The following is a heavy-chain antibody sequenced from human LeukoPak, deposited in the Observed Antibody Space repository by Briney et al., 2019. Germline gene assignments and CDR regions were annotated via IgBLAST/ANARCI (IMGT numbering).Heavy chain of an antibody. Sequence: PGGSLRLSCAASGFTFSTYTMAWVRQAPGGGPEWVSCIGGDGGGGTYYADSVGGRFAISRDNPKSTLYLQMNSLRVEDTAVYYCLKDFGRDLGGPGYWGRGTLVTVSP. CDR2: IGGDGGGGT. J-gene: IGHJ4*02. D-gene: IGHD3-10*01. V-gene: IGHV3-23*01. CDR3: LKDFGRDLGGPGY. CDR1: GFTFSTYT.